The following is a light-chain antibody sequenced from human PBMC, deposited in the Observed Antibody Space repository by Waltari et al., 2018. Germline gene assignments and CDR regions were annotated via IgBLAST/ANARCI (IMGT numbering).Light chain of an antibody. CDR3: QALGSNRWV. Sequence: SSELTQPPSVSVSPGQTASITCSGDILGSKYASWYQHKPGQSPLLVIYQAINRPSGIPERFSVSKSGNTATLTSSGTQAMDDADYYCQALGSNRWVFGGGTKLTVL. CDR2: QAI. V-gene: IGLV3-1*01. CDR1: ILGSKY. J-gene: IGLJ3*02.